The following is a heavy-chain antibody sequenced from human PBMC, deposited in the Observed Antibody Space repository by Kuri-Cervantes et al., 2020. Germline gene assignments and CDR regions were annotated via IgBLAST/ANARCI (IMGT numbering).Heavy chain of an antibody. CDR3: ARSYCSGGSCYFRELGSGFDY. CDR2: FDPEDGET. CDR1: GYTLTELS. V-gene: IGHV1-24*01. D-gene: IGHD2-15*01. Sequence: ASVKVSCKVSGYTLTELSMHWVRQAPGKGLEWMGGFDPEDGETIYAQKFQGRVTMTRDTSTSTAYMELSRLRSDDTAVYYCARSYCSGGSCYFRELGSGFDYWGQGTLVTVSS. J-gene: IGHJ4*02.